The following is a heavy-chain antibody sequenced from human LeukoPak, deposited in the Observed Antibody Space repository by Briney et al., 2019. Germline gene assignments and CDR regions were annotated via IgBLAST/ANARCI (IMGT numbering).Heavy chain of an antibody. J-gene: IGHJ5*02. V-gene: IGHV3-30*02. CDR2: IRYDGSNK. CDR1: GFTFSSYD. Sequence: GGSLRLSCAASGFTFSSYDMHWVRQAPGKGLEWVAFIRYDGSNKYYADSVKGRFTISRDNSKNTLYLQMNSLRAEDTAVYYCVKDPHSSSWYWFDPWGQGTLVTVSS. D-gene: IGHD6-13*01. CDR3: VKDPHSSSWYWFDP.